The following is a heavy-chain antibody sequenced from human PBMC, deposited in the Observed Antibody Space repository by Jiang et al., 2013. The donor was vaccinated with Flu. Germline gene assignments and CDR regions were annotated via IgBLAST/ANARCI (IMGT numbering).Heavy chain of an antibody. J-gene: IGHJ1*01. CDR2: INHSGST. CDR1: GGSFSGYY. D-gene: IGHD2-15*01. V-gene: IGHV4-34*01. Sequence: LLKPSETLSLTCAVYGGSFSGYYWSWIRQPPGKGLEWIGEINHSGSTNYNPSLKSRVTISVDTSKNQFSLKLSSVTAADTAVYYCARGYCSGGSCYRHRQYFQHWGQG. CDR3: ARGYCSGGSCYRHRQYFQH.